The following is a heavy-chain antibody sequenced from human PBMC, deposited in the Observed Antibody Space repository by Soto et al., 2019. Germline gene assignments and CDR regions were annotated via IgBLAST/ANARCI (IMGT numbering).Heavy chain of an antibody. D-gene: IGHD1-26*01. CDR3: ARRGPGTYLDY. V-gene: IGHV3-23*01. J-gene: IGHJ4*01. CDR2: NSGSGDST. CDR1: GFTFSSYA. Sequence: EVQLLDSGGGLVQPGGSLRLSCSASGFTFSSYAMNWVRQAPGKGLEWVSVNSGSGDSTYYADSVKGRFTISRDNSKNTLYLQMNSLRAEDTALYYCARRGPGTYLDYWGHGTLVTVSS.